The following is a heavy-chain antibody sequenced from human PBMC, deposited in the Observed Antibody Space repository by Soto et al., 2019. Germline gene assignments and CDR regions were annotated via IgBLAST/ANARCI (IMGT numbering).Heavy chain of an antibody. D-gene: IGHD6-6*01. CDR1: GFTFSRYV. V-gene: IGHV3-30-3*01. Sequence: QVQLVESGGGVVQPGRSLGLSCAASGFTFSRYVMHWVRQAPGKGLEWVALISSDGSSEYYADSVRGRFTISRDTSTNTLYLQMNSLRVEDTALYFCARARSPGYNYYALKAWGQGTTVTVSS. CDR2: ISSDGSSE. CDR3: ARARSPGYNYYALKA. J-gene: IGHJ6*02.